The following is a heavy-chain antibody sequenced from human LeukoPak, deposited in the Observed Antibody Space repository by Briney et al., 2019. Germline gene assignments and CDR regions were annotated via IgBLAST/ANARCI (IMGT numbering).Heavy chain of an antibody. J-gene: IGHJ4*02. CDR1: GGSFSGSY. Sequence: SETLSLTCAVYGGSFSGSYWSWIRQPPGKGLEWIGEINHSGSTNYNPSLKSRVTISVDTSKNQFSMKLSSVTAADTAVYYCARRHVEYSSSSDPYYFDYWGQGTQVTVSS. D-gene: IGHD6-6*01. V-gene: IGHV4-34*01. CDR2: INHSGST. CDR3: ARRHVEYSSSSDPYYFDY.